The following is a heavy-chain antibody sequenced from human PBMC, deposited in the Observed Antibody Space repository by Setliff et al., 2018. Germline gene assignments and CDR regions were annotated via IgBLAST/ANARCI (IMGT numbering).Heavy chain of an antibody. J-gene: IGHJ4*02. CDR2: VYHSGKT. V-gene: IGHV4-38-2*01. CDR1: NHSLSSDYY. Sequence: SETLSLTCAVSNHSLSSDYYWGWIRQSPVKGLEWIGNVYHSGKTYYNPSLKSRVTISVDTSKNHFSLRLTSVTAADTAVYYCRLWSHDYHNDYWGQGTLVTVSS. D-gene: IGHD3-16*01. CDR3: RLWSHDYHNDY.